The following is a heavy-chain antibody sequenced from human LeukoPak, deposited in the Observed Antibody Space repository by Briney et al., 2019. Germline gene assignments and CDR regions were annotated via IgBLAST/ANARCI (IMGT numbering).Heavy chain of an antibody. CDR3: AKEFSGWYEGFDY. Sequence: GGSLRLSCAGSGFTFSSYWMHWVRQAPGKGLVWVSRINSDGSDTIYADSVKGRFTISRDNSKNTLYLQMNSLRAEDTAVYYCAKEFSGWYEGFDYWGQGTLVTVSS. V-gene: IGHV3-74*01. CDR1: GFTFSSYW. J-gene: IGHJ4*02. CDR2: INSDGSDT. D-gene: IGHD6-19*01.